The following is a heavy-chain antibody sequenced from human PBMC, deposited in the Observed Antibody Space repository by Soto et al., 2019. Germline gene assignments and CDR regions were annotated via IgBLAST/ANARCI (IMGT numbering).Heavy chain of an antibody. J-gene: IGHJ3*02. CDR3: ARVGSSWYLTDAFDI. V-gene: IGHV1-3*01. Sequence: QVQLVQSGAEVKKPGASVKVSCKASGYTFTSYAMHWVRQAPGQRLEWMGWINAGNGNTKYSQKFQGRVTITRDTSASTANMELSSLRSEDRAVYYCARVGSSWYLTDAFDIWGQGKMVPVSS. D-gene: IGHD6-13*01. CDR1: GYTFTSYA. CDR2: INAGNGNT.